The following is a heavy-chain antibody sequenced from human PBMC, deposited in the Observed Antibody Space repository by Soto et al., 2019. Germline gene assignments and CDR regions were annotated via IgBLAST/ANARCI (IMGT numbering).Heavy chain of an antibody. D-gene: IGHD2-2*01. CDR2: ISYDGNNK. J-gene: IGHJ4*02. V-gene: IGHV3-30-3*01. CDR1: GVTFSSYS. Sequence: GGSLRVYCAASGVTFSSYSMHWVRQAPGKGLEWVAVISYDGNNKYYADSVKGRVTISSDNSKNTLYVQMNSLRGEDTAVYYCARGPSSLTRFDYWGQGTLVTVSS. CDR3: ARGPSSLTRFDY.